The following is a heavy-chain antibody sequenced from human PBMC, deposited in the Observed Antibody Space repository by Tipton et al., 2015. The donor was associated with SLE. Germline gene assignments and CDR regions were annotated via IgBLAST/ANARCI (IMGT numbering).Heavy chain of an antibody. J-gene: IGHJ4*02. CDR1: GGPFSGYY. D-gene: IGHD3-10*01. CDR3: ARLHGEDGAHLAY. Sequence: TLSLTCAVYGGPFSGYYWSWIRQPPGKGLEWIGEINHSGSTNYNPSLESRVTISVDTSKNQFSLKLSSVTAADTAVYYCARLHGEDGAHLAYGGQGPLVTVSS. V-gene: IGHV4-34*01. CDR2: INHSGST.